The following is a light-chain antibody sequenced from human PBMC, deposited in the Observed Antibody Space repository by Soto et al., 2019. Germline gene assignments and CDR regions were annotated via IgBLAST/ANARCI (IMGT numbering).Light chain of an antibody. CDR1: QTVSSY. J-gene: IGKJ5*01. CDR3: QQYGTSPIT. Sequence: DNGLTQSPGTLSLSPGERATLSCRASQTVSSYLTWYQQRPGQAPRLLISGASRRATGIPDRFSGSGSGTDFTLTISRLEPEDFALYYCQQYGTSPITFGQGTRLEIK. V-gene: IGKV3-20*01. CDR2: GAS.